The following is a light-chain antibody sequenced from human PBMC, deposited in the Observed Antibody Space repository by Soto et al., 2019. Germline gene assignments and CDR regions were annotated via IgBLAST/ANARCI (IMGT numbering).Light chain of an antibody. CDR2: GAF. V-gene: IGKV3-15*01. J-gene: IGKJ1*01. Sequence: EIVLTQSPGTLSLSPGERVTLSCRASQSVSSNLAWYQQKPGQAPSLLIYGAFTRATGVQARFSGTGSGTEFTLTIRSLQSEDFALYYCKQYNKWPRTFGQGTKVDIK. CDR3: KQYNKWPRT. CDR1: QSVSSN.